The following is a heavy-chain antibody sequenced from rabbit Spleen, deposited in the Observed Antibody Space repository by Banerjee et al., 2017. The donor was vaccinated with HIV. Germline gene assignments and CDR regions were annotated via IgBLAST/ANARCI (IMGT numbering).Heavy chain of an antibody. CDR2: IDPIFGRT. CDR1: GFDFSVYG. V-gene: IGHV1S7*01. D-gene: IGHD2-1*01. J-gene: IGHJ4*01. CDR3: VRDLGYDDYSEKGYFNL. Sequence: QSLEESGGGLVKPGGSLKLSCKASGFDFSVYGLSWVRQAPGKGLEWIGYIDPIFGRTYFASWVNGRFTISSHNAQNTLYLQLNSLTAADTATYFCVRDLGYDDYSEKGYFNLWGPGTLVTVS.